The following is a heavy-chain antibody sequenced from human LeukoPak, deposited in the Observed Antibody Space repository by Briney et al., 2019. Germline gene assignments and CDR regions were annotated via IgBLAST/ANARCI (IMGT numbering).Heavy chain of an antibody. D-gene: IGHD4-23*01. J-gene: IGHJ4*02. Sequence: PSETLSLTCTVSGYSISSGYSWGWIRQPQGKGLEWIGSIYHSGSTYYNPPLKSRVTISVDTSKNQFSLKLSSVAAADTAVYYCARLKLGGNSALDYWGQGTLVTVSS. CDR1: GYSISSGYS. CDR3: ARLKLGGNSALDY. CDR2: IYHSGST. V-gene: IGHV4-38-2*02.